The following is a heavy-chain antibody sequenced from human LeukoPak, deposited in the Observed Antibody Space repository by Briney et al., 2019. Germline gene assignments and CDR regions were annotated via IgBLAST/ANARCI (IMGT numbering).Heavy chain of an antibody. CDR1: GGSISSYY. CDR2: IYYSGST. D-gene: IGHD2-8*02. V-gene: IGHV4-59*01. Sequence: SETLSLTCTVPGGSISSYYWSWIRQPPGKGLEWIGYIYYSGSTNYNPSLKSRVTISVDTSKNQFSLKLSSVTAADTAVYYCARVSSGFVSGGPYFDYWGQGTLVTVSS. CDR3: ARVSSGFVSGGPYFDY. J-gene: IGHJ4*02.